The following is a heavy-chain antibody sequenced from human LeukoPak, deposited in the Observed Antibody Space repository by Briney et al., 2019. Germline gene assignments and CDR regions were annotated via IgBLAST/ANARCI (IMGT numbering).Heavy chain of an antibody. CDR1: GFTFSDYY. J-gene: IGHJ6*03. D-gene: IGHD2-8*01. V-gene: IGHV3-66*01. Sequence: PGGSLRLSCAASGFTFSDYYMSWVRQAPGKGLEWVSVIYSGGSTYYADSVKGRFTISRDNSKNILYLQVNSLRAEDTAVYYCAKDRCSNGIGCYYYYMDVWGKGTTVTISS. CDR2: IYSGGST. CDR3: AKDRCSNGIGCYYYYMDV.